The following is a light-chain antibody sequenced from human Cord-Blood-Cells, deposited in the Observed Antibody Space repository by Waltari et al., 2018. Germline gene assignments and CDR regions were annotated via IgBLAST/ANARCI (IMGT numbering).Light chain of an antibody. J-gene: IGLJ3*02. CDR2: SNN. CDR1: SSNIGSHH. Sequence: QSVLTQPPSASGTPGQRVTIPCSGSSSNIGSHHVYWYPKLPGTDPKPLRHSNNQQLPGTPPKLLIYSNNHRPSGVPDRFSGSKSGTSASLAISGLRSEDEADYYCAAWDDSLSGWVFGGGTKLTVL. V-gene: IGLV1-47*02. CDR3: AAWDDSLSGWV.